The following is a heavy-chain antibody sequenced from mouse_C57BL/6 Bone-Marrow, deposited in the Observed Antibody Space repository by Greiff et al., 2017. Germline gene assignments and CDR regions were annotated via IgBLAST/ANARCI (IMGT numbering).Heavy chain of an antibody. CDR1: GYTFTEYT. D-gene: IGHD1-1*01. CDR3: ARHQYYYGSSSSYWYFDV. Sequence: VQLQQSGAELVKPGASVKLSCKASGYTFTEYTIHWVKQRSGQGLEWIGWFYPGSGSIKYNEKFKDKATLTADKSSSTVYMELSRLTSEDSAVYFCARHQYYYGSSSSYWYFDVWGTGTTVTVSS. CDR2: FYPGSGSI. V-gene: IGHV1-62-2*01. J-gene: IGHJ1*03.